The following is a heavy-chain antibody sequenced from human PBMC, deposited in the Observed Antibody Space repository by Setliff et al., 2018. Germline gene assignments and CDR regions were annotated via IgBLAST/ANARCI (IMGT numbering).Heavy chain of an antibody. J-gene: IGHJ4*02. Sequence: PSETLSLTCTVSGGSISSYYWSWIRQPAGKGLEWIGHIYSSGSTYYNPSLKSRVSISVDTSKNQFSLKLSSVTAADTAVYYCAKDVADGYNWDYWGQGTLVTVSS. CDR3: AKDVADGYNWDY. D-gene: IGHD5-12*01. V-gene: IGHV4-4*07. CDR1: GGSISSYY. CDR2: IYSSGST.